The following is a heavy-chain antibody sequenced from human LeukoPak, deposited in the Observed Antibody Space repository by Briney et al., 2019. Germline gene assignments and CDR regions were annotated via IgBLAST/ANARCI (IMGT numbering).Heavy chain of an antibody. D-gene: IGHD2-15*01. Sequence: PSETLSLSSAVSRGSISSDYWSWVRQPPRKGLEWSGYIYYSVSTNYNPSLKSRVTISVDTPKNQYSLKLRSVTPADTPVYYRAIHCSGHSCYSVFDYWGQGTQVTLSS. CDR2: IYYSVST. V-gene: IGHV4-59*08. CDR3: AIHCSGHSCYSVFDY. CDR1: RGSISSDY. J-gene: IGHJ4*02.